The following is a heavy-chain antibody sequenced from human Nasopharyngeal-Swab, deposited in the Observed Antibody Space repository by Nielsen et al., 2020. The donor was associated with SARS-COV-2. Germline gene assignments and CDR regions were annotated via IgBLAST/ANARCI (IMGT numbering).Heavy chain of an antibody. CDR1: GFTFSDYY. CDR2: ISGSGGST. V-gene: IGHV3-23*01. J-gene: IGHJ6*02. Sequence: GESLKISCAASGFTFSDYYMSWVRQAPGKGLEWVSAISGSGGSTYYADSVKGRFTISRDNSRNTLYLQMNSLRAEDTAVYYCAKGGSYSSSDDYYYYYGMDVWGQGTTVTVSS. CDR3: AKGGSYSSSDDYYYYYGMDV. D-gene: IGHD6-6*01.